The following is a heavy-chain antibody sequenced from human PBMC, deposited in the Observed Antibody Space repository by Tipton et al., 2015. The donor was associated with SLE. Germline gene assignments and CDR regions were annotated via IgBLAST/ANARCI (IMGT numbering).Heavy chain of an antibody. Sequence: TLSLTCTVSGGSISSYYWSWIRQPPGKGLEWIGYIYYSGSTYYNPSLKSRVTISVDKSKNQFSLKLSSVTAADTAVNYCARRGEAVAGTSYFQHWGQGTLVTVS. CDR2: IYYSGST. V-gene: IGHV4-59*12. D-gene: IGHD6-19*01. CDR3: ARRGEAVAGTSYFQH. CDR1: GGSISSYY. J-gene: IGHJ1*01.